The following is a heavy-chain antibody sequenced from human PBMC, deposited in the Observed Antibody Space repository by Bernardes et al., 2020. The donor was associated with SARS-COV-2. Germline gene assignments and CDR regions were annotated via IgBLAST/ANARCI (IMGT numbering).Heavy chain of an antibody. CDR1: GFTITSKY. Sequence: GGSLGLSCEASGFTITSKYMSWVRQSPGKGLEWFSVIFKGGMTFHADSVKGRATISRDIPKNTVYLQLNSLRLEDTAVYYCARGSADTAEVVDYWGQGSLVTVPS. J-gene: IGHJ4*02. V-gene: IGHV3-53*01. CDR3: ARGSADTAEVVDY. CDR2: IFKGGMT. D-gene: IGHD5-18*01.